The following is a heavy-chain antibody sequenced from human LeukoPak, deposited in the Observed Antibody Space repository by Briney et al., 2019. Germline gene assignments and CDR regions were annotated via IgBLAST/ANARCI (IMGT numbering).Heavy chain of an antibody. CDR2: ISYDGSNK. V-gene: IGHV3-30*18. CDR3: AKDSETLWFGELLRGRNWFDP. CDR1: GFTFSSYG. D-gene: IGHD3-10*01. Sequence: PGRSLRLSCSPSGFTFSSYGIHWVRQAPGKGLEWVAVISYDGSNKYYADSVKGRFTISRDNPKNTLYLQMNSQRAEDTAVYYCAKDSETLWFGELLRGRNWFDPWGQGTLVTVSS. J-gene: IGHJ5*02.